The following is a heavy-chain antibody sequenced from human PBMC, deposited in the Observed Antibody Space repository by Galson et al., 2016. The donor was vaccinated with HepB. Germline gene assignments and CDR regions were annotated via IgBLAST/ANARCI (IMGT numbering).Heavy chain of an antibody. CDR3: AKDRYDYLRGYYYYGMDV. CDR1: GFSFKSYA. D-gene: IGHD5-12*01. V-gene: IGHV3-30*18. J-gene: IGHJ6*02. CDR2: ISYDGSDK. Sequence: SLRLSCAASGFSFKSYAMHWVRQSPDKGLDWVAVISYDGSDKYYADSVKGRFTISSDNSKNTLYLQMNSLRAEDTAVYYCAKDRYDYLRGYYYYGMDVWGQGTTVTVSS.